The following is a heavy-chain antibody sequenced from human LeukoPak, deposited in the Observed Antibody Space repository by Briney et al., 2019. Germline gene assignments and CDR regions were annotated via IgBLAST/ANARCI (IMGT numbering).Heavy chain of an antibody. J-gene: IGHJ4*02. V-gene: IGHV1-69*13. Sequence: SVKVSCKASGGTFSSYAISWVRQAPGQGLEWMGGIIPIFGTANYAQKFQGRVTITADESTSTAYMELSSLRSEDTAVYYCAGAPTYYYDSSGYYLYWGQGTLVTVSS. CDR3: AGAPTYYYDSSGYYLY. D-gene: IGHD3-22*01. CDR2: IIPIFGTA. CDR1: GGTFSSYA.